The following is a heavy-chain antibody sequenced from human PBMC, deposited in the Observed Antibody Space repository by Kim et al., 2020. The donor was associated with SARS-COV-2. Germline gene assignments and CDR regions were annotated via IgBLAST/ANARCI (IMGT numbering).Heavy chain of an antibody. CDR3: ARMGAGSGRSYVGY. CDR2: INHSGST. Sequence: SETLSLTCAVYGGSFSGYYWSWIRQHPGKGLEWIGEINHSGSTNYNPSLKSRVTISVDTSKNQFSLKLSSVTAADTAVYYCARMGAGSGRSYVGYWGQGTLVTVSS. V-gene: IGHV4-34*01. CDR1: GGSFSGYY. D-gene: IGHD3-10*01. J-gene: IGHJ4*02.